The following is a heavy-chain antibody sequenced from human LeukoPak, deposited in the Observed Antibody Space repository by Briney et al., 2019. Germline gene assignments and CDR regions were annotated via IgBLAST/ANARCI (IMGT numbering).Heavy chain of an antibody. D-gene: IGHD1-1*01. CDR1: GYTFTGYY. CDR3: ARDGLEATGMDV. Sequence: GASVKVSYKASGYTFTGYYMHWVRQAPGQGLEWMGWINPNSGGTNYAQKFQGRVTMTRDTSISTAYMELSRLRSDGTAVYYCARDGLEATGMDVWGQGTTVTVSS. CDR2: INPNSGGT. V-gene: IGHV1-2*02. J-gene: IGHJ6*02.